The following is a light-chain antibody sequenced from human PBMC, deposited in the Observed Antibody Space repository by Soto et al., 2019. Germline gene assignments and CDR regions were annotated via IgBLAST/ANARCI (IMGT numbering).Light chain of an antibody. CDR2: GAS. CDR3: LQDYNYPRT. V-gene: IGKV1-6*01. Sequence: AIQMTQSPSSLSASVGDRVTITCRASQGIGNDLGWYQQKPGEAPKLLIFGASILQSGIPSRFSGSGSDTDFTLTISSLQPEDFATYYCLQDYNYPRTFGGGSKVEIK. J-gene: IGKJ4*01. CDR1: QGIGND.